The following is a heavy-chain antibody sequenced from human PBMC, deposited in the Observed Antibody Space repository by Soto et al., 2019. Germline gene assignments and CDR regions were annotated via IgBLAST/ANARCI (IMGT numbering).Heavy chain of an antibody. V-gene: IGHV1-46*03. J-gene: IGHJ3*02. CDR3: AREHQQIEYLEAFAI. Sequence: QVQLVQSGAEVKKPGASVKVSCKASGYTFTSYYMHWVRQAPGQGLEWMGIINPSGGSTSYAQKFHGRVTMTRDTSTSTVYMELSSLRSEDTAVYYCAREHQQIEYLEAFAIWGQGTMVTVSS. CDR1: GYTFTSYY. CDR2: INPSGGST.